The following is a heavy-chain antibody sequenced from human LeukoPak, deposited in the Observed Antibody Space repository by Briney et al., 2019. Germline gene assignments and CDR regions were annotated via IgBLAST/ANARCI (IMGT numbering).Heavy chain of an antibody. CDR3: ARSLYYFDY. Sequence: PGGSLRLSCAASGFTFSDYYMSWIRQAPGKRLECVSYISTRGTTIYYADSVKGRFTISRDNTKNSLSLQMNSLRAEDTAVYYCARSLYYFDYWGQGTLVTVSS. V-gene: IGHV3-11*01. CDR2: ISTRGTTI. CDR1: GFTFSDYY. J-gene: IGHJ4*02.